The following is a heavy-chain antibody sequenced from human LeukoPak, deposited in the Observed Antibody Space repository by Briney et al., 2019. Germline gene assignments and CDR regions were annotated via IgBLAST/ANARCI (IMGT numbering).Heavy chain of an antibody. CDR3: ATAPHGASDYVDV. D-gene: IGHD3-10*01. Sequence: PGGSQRLSCAASGFILSTYSLNWVRQTPGKGLERLSYISVSGTIHYADSVKGRFSIPRDNGRNSVSLQMNRLRAGDTGVYFCATAPHGASDYVDVWGRGTTVSVSS. J-gene: IGHJ6*03. CDR1: GFILSTYS. CDR2: ISVSGTI. V-gene: IGHV3-48*01.